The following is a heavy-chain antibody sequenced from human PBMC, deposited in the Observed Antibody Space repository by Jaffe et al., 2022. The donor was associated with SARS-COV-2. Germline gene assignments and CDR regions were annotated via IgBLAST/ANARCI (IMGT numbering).Heavy chain of an antibody. D-gene: IGHD5-18*01. CDR2: IDWSDDK. CDR1: GFSLNTGGMC. V-gene: IGHV2-70*01. CDR3: ARGRGYKDAFDI. J-gene: IGHJ3*02. Sequence: QVTLRESGPALVKPTQTLTLTCSFSGFSLNTGGMCVSWIRQPPGKALEWLALIDWSDDKYYTASLRARLTISKDTSRNQVVLTMTGMDPVDTATYFCARGRGYKDAFDIWGQGTAVTVSS.